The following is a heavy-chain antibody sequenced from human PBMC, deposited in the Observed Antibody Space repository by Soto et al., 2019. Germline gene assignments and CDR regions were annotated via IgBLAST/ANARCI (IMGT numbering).Heavy chain of an antibody. CDR1: GVTFSKYG. V-gene: IGHV3-30*18. Sequence: XGSLRLSCAASGVTFSKYGMHWVRQAPGKGLEWVAVISYDGSNKYYADSVKGRFTISRDKSTNTLYVQMNSLRVEDTAVYYCAKGAEGGAYYGMDVWGHGTTATVSS. J-gene: IGHJ6*02. D-gene: IGHD3-16*01. CDR2: ISYDGSNK. CDR3: AKGAEGGAYYGMDV.